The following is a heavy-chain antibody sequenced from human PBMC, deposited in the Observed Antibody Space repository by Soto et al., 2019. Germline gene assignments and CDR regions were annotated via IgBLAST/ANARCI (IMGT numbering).Heavy chain of an antibody. J-gene: IGHJ4*02. V-gene: IGHV3-74*01. CDR3: TRYPTFDY. Sequence: GGSLRLSCAASGFTFSSYLMHWVRQTPGKGLVWVSRITGDGSNTIYDDSVKGRFTISRDNAKNTLYLQMNNLRVEDTAVYFCTRYPTFDYWGQGTLVTVSS. CDR2: ITGDGSNT. CDR1: GFTFSSYL.